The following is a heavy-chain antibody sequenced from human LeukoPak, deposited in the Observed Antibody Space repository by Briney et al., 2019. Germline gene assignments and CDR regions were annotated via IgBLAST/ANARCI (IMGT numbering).Heavy chain of an antibody. D-gene: IGHD3-3*01. CDR1: GGSISSTSHY. Sequence: SETLSLTCTVSGGSISSTSHYWGWIRQSPGKGLEWIGSINYSGTTYYNPSLKSRLTISVDTSKNQFSLKLSSVTAADAAVYYCARDVPSGYHDYWGQGTLVTVSS. CDR2: INYSGTT. V-gene: IGHV4-39*07. J-gene: IGHJ4*02. CDR3: ARDVPSGYHDY.